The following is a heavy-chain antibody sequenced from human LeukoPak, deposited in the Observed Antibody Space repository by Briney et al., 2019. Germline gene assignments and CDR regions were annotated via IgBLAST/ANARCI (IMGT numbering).Heavy chain of an antibody. CDR2: INHSGST. Sequence: SETLSLTCAVSGGSFSGYYWSWIRQPPGKGLEWIGEINHSGSTTYNPSLKSRVTISVDTSKTQYSLKLSSVTAADTAVYYCARGPYVWGSYRPFDYWGQGTLVTVSS. D-gene: IGHD3-16*02. CDR3: ARGPYVWGSYRPFDY. CDR1: GGSFSGYY. V-gene: IGHV4-34*01. J-gene: IGHJ4*02.